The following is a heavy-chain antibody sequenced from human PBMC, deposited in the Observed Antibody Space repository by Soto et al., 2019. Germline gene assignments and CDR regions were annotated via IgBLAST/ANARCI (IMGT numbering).Heavy chain of an antibody. J-gene: IGHJ4*02. CDR2: INAGNGNT. Sequence: EASVKFSCKASGYTFTSYAMHWVRQAPGQRLEWMGWINAGNGNTKYSQKFQGRVTITRDTSASTAYMELSSLRSEDTAVYYCASPDYYDSSGYRFDYWGQGTLVTVSS. CDR1: GYTFTSYA. CDR3: ASPDYYDSSGYRFDY. V-gene: IGHV1-3*01. D-gene: IGHD3-22*01.